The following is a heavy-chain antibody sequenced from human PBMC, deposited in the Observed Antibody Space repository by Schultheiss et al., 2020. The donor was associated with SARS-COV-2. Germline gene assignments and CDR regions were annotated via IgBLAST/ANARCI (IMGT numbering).Heavy chain of an antibody. CDR1: GFTFSSYW. CDR3: ARARIAAADNDLDY. Sequence: GGSLRLSCAASGFTFSSYWMSWVRQAPGKGLEWVANIKQDGSEKYYVDSVKGRFTISRDNAKNSLYLQMNSLRAEDTAVYYCARARIAAADNDLDYWGQGTLVTVAS. CDR2: IKQDGSEK. V-gene: IGHV3-7*03. J-gene: IGHJ4*02. D-gene: IGHD6-13*01.